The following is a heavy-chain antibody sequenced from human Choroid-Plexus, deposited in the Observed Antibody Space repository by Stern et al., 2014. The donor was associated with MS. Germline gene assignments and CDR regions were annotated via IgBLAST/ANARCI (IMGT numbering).Heavy chain of an antibody. CDR2: VSYDGSNK. CDR1: GFTFRSCA. Sequence: QVQLVQSGGGVVQPGRPLRLSCVASGFTFRSCAMHWVRQAPGKGLEWVAGVSYDGSNKYYADSVKGRFTISRDNSQNTLYMQMSSLRPEDTAVYYCAKDRHYLTYFFDHWGQGSLVTVSS. V-gene: IGHV3-30*18. CDR3: AKDRHYLTYFFDH. D-gene: IGHD2/OR15-2a*01. J-gene: IGHJ5*02.